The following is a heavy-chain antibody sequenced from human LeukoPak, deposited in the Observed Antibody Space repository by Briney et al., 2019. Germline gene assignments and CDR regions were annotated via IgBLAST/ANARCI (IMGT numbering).Heavy chain of an antibody. CDR3: AREHGYDGPYNWFDP. V-gene: IGHV3-30*04. CDR1: GFTFSSYA. D-gene: IGHD5-12*01. J-gene: IGHJ5*02. CDR2: ISYDGSNK. Sequence: GRSLRPSCAASGFTFSSYAMHWVRQAPGKGLEWVAVISYDGSNKYYADSVKGRFTISRDNSKNTLYLQMNSLRAEDTAVYYCAREHGYDGPYNWFDPWGQGTLDTVSS.